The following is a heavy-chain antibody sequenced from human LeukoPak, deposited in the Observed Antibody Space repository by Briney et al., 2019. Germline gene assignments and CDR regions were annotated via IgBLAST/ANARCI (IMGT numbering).Heavy chain of an antibody. J-gene: IGHJ4*02. CDR2: ISGSGGST. D-gene: IGHD3-10*01. CDR3: AKGDDYYGSGSNDY. Sequence: GGSLRLSCAASGFTFSSYAMSWVRQAPGKGLEWASAISGSGGSTYYADSVKGRFTISRDNSKNTLYLQMNSLRAEDTAVYYCAKGDDYYGSGSNDYWGQGTLVTVSS. CDR1: GFTFSSYA. V-gene: IGHV3-23*01.